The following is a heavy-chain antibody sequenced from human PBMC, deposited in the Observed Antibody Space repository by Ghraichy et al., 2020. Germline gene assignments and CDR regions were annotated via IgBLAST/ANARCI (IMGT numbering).Heavy chain of an antibody. V-gene: IGHV3-23*01. J-gene: IGHJ4*02. CDR2: ISGSGATT. CDR3: AKAVAALGTWYFDY. CDR1: GFTFSSHG. D-gene: IGHD6-13*01. Sequence: GESLNISCAASGFTFSSHGMSWVRQAPGKGLEWVSGISGSGATTYYTDSVKGRFTISRDNSKNTLSLQMNSLRAEDTAIYYCAKAVAALGTWYFDYWGQGTLVTVSS.